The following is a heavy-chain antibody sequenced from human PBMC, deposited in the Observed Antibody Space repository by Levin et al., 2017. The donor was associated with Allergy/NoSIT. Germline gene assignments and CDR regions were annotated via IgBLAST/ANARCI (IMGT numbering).Heavy chain of an antibody. Sequence: GGSLRLSCEASGFTFSSHGMHWVRQAPGKGLHWVALIWFDGSKQYYVDSVKGRFTISRDNSKNMVYLQMNSLRAEDTAVYYCARFLGDTRGGRGLDYWGQGALVTVSS. J-gene: IGHJ4*02. D-gene: IGHD4-17*01. V-gene: IGHV3-33*01. CDR1: GFTFSSHG. CDR3: ARFLGDTRGGRGLDY. CDR2: IWFDGSKQ.